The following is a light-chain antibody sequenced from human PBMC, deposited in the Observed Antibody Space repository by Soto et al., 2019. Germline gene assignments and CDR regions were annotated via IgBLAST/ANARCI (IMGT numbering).Light chain of an antibody. Sequence: DIQMTQSPSSLSASVGDRVTITCRASQSISNNLNWFRQKPGKAPALLIFAASTLQSGVPSRFTGSGSGADYTLTISSLQPEDFAAYYCQQTYSTPWTFGRGTKVDIK. CDR1: QSISNN. CDR2: AAS. J-gene: IGKJ1*01. CDR3: QQTYSTPWT. V-gene: IGKV1-39*01.